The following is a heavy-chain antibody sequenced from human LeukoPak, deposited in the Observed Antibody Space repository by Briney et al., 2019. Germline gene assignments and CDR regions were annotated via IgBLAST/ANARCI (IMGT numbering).Heavy chain of an antibody. J-gene: IGHJ4*02. V-gene: IGHV3-7*01. Sequence: PGGSLRLSCAASRFTFGSYWMSWVRQAPGKGLEWVANIKQDGSEKYYVDSVKGRFTVSRDNAKNSLYLQMNSLRAEDTAVYYCARDRGYLDWGQGTLVTVSS. D-gene: IGHD1-1*01. CDR1: RFTFGSYW. CDR3: ARDRGYLD. CDR2: IKQDGSEK.